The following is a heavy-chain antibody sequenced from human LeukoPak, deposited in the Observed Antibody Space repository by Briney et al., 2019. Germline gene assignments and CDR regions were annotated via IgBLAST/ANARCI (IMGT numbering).Heavy chain of an antibody. CDR1: GGSISSSSYY. V-gene: IGHV4-39*07. CDR2: IYYNGST. D-gene: IGHD3-10*01. J-gene: IGHJ4*02. CDR3: ARQYFYYYGSALYFDY. Sequence: PSETLSLTCTVSGGSISSSSYYWGWIRQPPGKGLEWIGSIYYNGSTYYNPSLKSRVTISVDTSKNQFSLKLSSVTAADTAVYYCARQYFYYYGSALYFDYWGQGTLVTVSS.